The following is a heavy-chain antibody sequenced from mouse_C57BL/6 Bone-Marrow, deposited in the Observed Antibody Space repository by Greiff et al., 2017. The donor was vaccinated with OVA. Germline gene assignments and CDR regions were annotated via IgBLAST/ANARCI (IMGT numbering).Heavy chain of an antibody. CDR1: GYTFTSYD. CDR2: IYPRDGST. D-gene: IGHD1-1*01. J-gene: IGHJ2*01. V-gene: IGHV1-85*01. CDR3: ARRDYGSSFYFDY. Sequence: QVQLKASGPELVKPGASVKLSCKASGYTFTSYDINWVKQRPGQGLEWIGWIYPRDGSTKYNEKFKGKATLTVDTSSSTAYMELHSLTSEDSAVYFCARRDYGSSFYFDYWGQGTTLTVSS.